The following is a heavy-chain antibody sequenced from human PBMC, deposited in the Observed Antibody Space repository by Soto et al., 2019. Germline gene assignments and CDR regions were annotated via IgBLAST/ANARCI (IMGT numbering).Heavy chain of an antibody. CDR3: ARVSDTFWTMDV. CDR1: GFTFSSYS. D-gene: IGHD3-3*01. V-gene: IGHV3-21*01. Sequence: PVGSQIHSCAASGFTFSSYSMNWVRQAPGKGLEWVSSISSSSSYIYYADSVKGRFTISRDNAKNSLYLQMNSLRAEDTAVYYCARVSDTFWTMDVWGQGTTVTVSS. CDR2: ISSSSSYI. J-gene: IGHJ6*02.